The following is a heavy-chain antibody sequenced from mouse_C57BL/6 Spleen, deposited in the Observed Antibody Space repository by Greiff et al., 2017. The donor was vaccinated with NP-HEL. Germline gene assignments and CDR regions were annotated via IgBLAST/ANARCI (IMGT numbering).Heavy chain of an antibody. Sequence: QVQLQQSGAELVKPGASVKLSCKASGYTFTSYWMQWVKQRPGQGLEWIGEIDPSDSYTNYNQKFKGKATLTVDTSSSTAYMQLSSLTSEDSAVYYCARGSNYAMDYWGQGTSVTVSS. J-gene: IGHJ4*01. CDR1: GYTFTSYW. V-gene: IGHV1-50*01. CDR2: IDPSDSYT. D-gene: IGHD1-1*01. CDR3: ARGSNYAMDY.